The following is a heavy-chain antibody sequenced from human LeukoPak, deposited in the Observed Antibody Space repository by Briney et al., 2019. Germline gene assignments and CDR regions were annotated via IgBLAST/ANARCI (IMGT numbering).Heavy chain of an antibody. CDR3: AREGASITMVRGVIPNPNWFDP. V-gene: IGHV3-21*01. Sequence: GGSLRLSCAASGFTFSSYSMNWVRQAPGKGLEWVSSISSSSSYIYYADSVKGRFTISRDNAKNSLYLQMNSLRAEDTAVYYCAREGASITMVRGVIPNPNWFDPWGQGTLGTVSS. J-gene: IGHJ5*02. CDR1: GFTFSSYS. CDR2: ISSSSSYI. D-gene: IGHD3-10*01.